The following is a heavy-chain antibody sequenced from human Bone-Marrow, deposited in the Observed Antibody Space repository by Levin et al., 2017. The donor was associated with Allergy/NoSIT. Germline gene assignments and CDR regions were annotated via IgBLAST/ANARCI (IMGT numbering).Heavy chain of an antibody. Sequence: GGSLRLSCAASGFTFSSYEMNWVRQAPGKGLEWVSYISSSGSTIYYADSVKGRFTISRDNAKNSLYLQMNSLRAEDTAVYYCARLNRRDIVVVPAAKQDNWFDPWGQGTLVTVSS. J-gene: IGHJ5*02. V-gene: IGHV3-48*03. CDR2: ISSSGSTI. CDR3: ARLNRRDIVVVPAAKQDNWFDP. CDR1: GFTFSSYE. D-gene: IGHD2-2*01.